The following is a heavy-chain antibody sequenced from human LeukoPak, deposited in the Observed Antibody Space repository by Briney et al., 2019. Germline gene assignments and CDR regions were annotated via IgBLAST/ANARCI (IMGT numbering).Heavy chain of an antibody. CDR1: GFTFDDYA. V-gene: IGHV3-9*01. Sequence: GGSLRLSCAASGFTFDDYAVHWVRQAPGKGLEWVSGISWNSGSIGYADSVKGRFTISRDNSKNTLYLQMNSLRAEDTAVYYCARDLTSSGSYDFWGQGTLVTVSS. J-gene: IGHJ4*02. CDR3: ARDLTSSGSYDF. D-gene: IGHD3-22*01. CDR2: ISWNSGSI.